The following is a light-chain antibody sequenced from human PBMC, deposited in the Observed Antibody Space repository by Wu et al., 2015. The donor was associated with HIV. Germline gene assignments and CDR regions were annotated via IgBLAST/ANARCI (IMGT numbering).Light chain of an antibody. J-gene: IGKJ2*02. V-gene: IGKV1-39*01. CDR2: VAS. CDR3: QQSYSTPGT. Sequence: DIQMTQSPSSLSASVGDRVTITCRASQSISSYLNWYQQKPGKAPNLLIYVASSLQSGVPSRFSGSGSGTDFTLTISSLQPEDFATYYCQQSYSTPGTFGQGTKLEIK. CDR1: QSISSY.